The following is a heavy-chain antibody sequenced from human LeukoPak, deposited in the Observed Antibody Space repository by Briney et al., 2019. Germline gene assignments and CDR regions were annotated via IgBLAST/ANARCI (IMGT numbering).Heavy chain of an antibody. Sequence: SEILSLTCAVYGGSFSGYYWSWIRQPPGKGLEWIGEINHSGSTNYNPSLKSRVTISVDSSKNQFSLKLSSVTAAGTAVYYCAREGGYCSSTSCYSNWFDPWGQGTLVTVSS. J-gene: IGHJ5*02. D-gene: IGHD2-2*01. CDR1: GGSFSGYY. CDR2: INHSGST. V-gene: IGHV4-34*01. CDR3: AREGGYCSSTSCYSNWFDP.